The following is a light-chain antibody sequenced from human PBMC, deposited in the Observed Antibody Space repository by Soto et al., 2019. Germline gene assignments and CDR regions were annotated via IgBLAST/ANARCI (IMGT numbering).Light chain of an antibody. J-gene: IGKJ1*01. CDR2: DAS. Sequence: DIQMTQSPSSLSASVGNRVTITCRASQSISTYLNWYQRRPGKAPNLLIYDASSLQSGTPSRFSGSGSGTDFSLTISSLQPEDFATYYCLQDYNYPRTCGKGTKVDI. CDR1: QSISTY. CDR3: LQDYNYPRT. V-gene: IGKV1-39*01.